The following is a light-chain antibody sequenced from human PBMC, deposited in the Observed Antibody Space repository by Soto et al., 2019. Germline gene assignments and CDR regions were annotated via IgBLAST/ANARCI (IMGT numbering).Light chain of an antibody. CDR1: QGISSA. Sequence: AIQLTQSPSSLSASVADRVTITCRASQGISSALAWYQQKPGKAPKLLIYHASTLESGVPSRFSGSGSGTDFTLTISSLQPEDFATYYCQHFNNYPFTFGGGTKVEIK. CDR2: HAS. CDR3: QHFNNYPFT. J-gene: IGKJ4*01. V-gene: IGKV1D-13*01.